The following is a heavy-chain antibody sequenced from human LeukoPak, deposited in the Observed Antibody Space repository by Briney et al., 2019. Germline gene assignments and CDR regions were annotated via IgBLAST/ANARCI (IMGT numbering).Heavy chain of an antibody. V-gene: IGHV4-38-2*01. D-gene: IGHD6-13*01. CDR3: ASHIAAAGSDAFDI. CDR1: GYSISSGYY. Sequence: SSETLSLNCAVSGYSISSGYYWGWIRQPPGKGLEWIGSIYHSGSTYYNPSLKSRVTISVDTSKNQFSLKLSSVTAADTAVYYCASHIAAAGSDAFDIWGQGTMVTVSS. J-gene: IGHJ3*02. CDR2: IYHSGST.